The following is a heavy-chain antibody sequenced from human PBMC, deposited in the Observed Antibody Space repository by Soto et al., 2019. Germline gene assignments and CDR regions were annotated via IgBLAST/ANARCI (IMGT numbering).Heavy chain of an antibody. D-gene: IGHD6-19*01. J-gene: IGHJ4*02. CDR2: ISSSSSYI. CDR1: GFTFSSYS. CDR3: ARVLSSGWYAIDY. V-gene: IGHV3-21*01. Sequence: EVQLVESGGGLVKPGGSLRLSCAASGFTFSSYSMNWVRQAPGKGLEWVSSISSSSSYIYYADSVKGRFTISRDNAKNSLYRQMNSLRAEDTAVYYCARVLSSGWYAIDYWGQGTLVTVSS.